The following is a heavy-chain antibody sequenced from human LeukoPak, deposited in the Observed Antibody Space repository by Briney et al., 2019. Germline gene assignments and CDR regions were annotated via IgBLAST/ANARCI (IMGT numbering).Heavy chain of an antibody. D-gene: IGHD3-16*01. V-gene: IGHV1-18*04. CDR2: ISGYSGNT. J-gene: IGHJ4*02. CDR3: VRDRDDYVWGSYILLDY. Sequence: RASVKVSCKASGYTFTGYYMHWVRQAPGQGLEWMGGISGYSGNTNYEQKLQGRVTMTTDTSTSTAYMELRSLRSDDTAVYYCVRDRDDYVWGSYILLDYWGQGTLVTVSS. CDR1: GYTFTGYY.